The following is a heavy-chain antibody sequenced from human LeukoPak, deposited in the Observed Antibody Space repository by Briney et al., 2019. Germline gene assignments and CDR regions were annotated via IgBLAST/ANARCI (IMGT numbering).Heavy chain of an antibody. J-gene: IGHJ4*02. CDR2: ISYDGSNK. CDR3: ARDVQVATIYPLDY. D-gene: IGHD5-12*01. V-gene: IGHV3-30*03. Sequence: PGRSLILSCAPSGFTFSSYGMHWVRQTPGKGLEWVAVISYDGSNKYYADSVKGRFTISRDNSKNTLYLQMNSLRAEDTAVYYCARDVQVATIYPLDYWGQGTLVTVSS. CDR1: GFTFSSYG.